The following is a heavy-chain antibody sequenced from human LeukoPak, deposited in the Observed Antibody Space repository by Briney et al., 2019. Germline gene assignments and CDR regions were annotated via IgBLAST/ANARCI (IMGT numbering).Heavy chain of an antibody. CDR2: ISAYSGNT. Sequence: ASVKVSCKASGYTFTSYGISWVRQAPGQGLEWMGWISAYSGNTNYAQKLQGRVTMTTDTSTSTAYMELRSLRSDDTAVYYCARGHYGLPPYYYYYYYMDVWGKGTTVTVSS. J-gene: IGHJ6*03. D-gene: IGHD3-10*01. CDR3: ARGHYGLPPYYYYYYYMDV. CDR1: GYTFTSYG. V-gene: IGHV1-18*01.